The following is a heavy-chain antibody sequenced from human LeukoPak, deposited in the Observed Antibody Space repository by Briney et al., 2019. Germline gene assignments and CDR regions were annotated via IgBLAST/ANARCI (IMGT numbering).Heavy chain of an antibody. CDR1: GFTFSSYA. V-gene: IGHV3-23*01. D-gene: IGHD3-3*01. CDR3: AKDRKIWSGYHIDY. CDR2: ISGSGGST. Sequence: GGSLRLSCAASGFTFSSYAMSWVRQAPGKGLEWVSAISGSGGSTYYADSVNGRFTISRDNSKNTLYLKINSLRDEDTAVYYCAKDRKIWSGYHIDYWGQGTLVTAYS. J-gene: IGHJ4*02.